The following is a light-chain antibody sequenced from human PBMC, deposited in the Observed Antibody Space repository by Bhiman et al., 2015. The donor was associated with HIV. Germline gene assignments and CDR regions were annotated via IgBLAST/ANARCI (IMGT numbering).Light chain of an antibody. CDR1: KLGNTY. J-gene: IGLJ1*01. Sequence: SYELTQPPSVSVSPGQTASITCSGDKLGNTYASWYQQKPGQSPVLVIYRHTQRPSGIPERFSGSNSGNTATLTISGTQPMDEADYYCQAWDNYIYVFGGGTKLTVL. V-gene: IGLV3-1*01. CDR3: QAWDNYIYV. CDR2: RHT.